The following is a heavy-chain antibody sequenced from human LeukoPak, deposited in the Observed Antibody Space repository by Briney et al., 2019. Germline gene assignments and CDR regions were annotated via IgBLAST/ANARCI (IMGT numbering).Heavy chain of an antibody. D-gene: IGHD6-13*01. J-gene: IGHJ4*02. CDR1: GYSFTHYW. Sequence: GESLKISCKGSGYSFTHYWIGWVRQMPGKGLEWMGIIYPNDSDSRYSPAFQGQVSISADKSISTAYLQWSNLRASDTAIYYCARLNYSSTWYPAYWGQETLATVSS. V-gene: IGHV5-51*01. CDR2: IYPNDSDS. CDR3: ARLNYSSTWYPAY.